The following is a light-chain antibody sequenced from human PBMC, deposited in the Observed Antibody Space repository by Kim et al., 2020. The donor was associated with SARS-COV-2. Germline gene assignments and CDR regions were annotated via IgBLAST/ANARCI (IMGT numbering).Light chain of an antibody. Sequence: SASVGNRVTITCRASQSISSYLNWYQQKPGKAPKLLIYDASSLQSEVPSRFSGSGSGTDFTLTISSLQPEDFATYYCQQSYSTPCSFGQGTKLEIK. CDR3: QQSYSTPCS. CDR2: DAS. CDR1: QSISSY. J-gene: IGKJ2*04. V-gene: IGKV1-39*01.